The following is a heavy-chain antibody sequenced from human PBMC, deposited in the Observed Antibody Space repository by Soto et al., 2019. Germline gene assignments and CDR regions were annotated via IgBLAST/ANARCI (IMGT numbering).Heavy chain of an antibody. CDR2: INAGNGNT. V-gene: IGHV1-3*01. D-gene: IGHD3-9*01. J-gene: IGHJ4*02. CDR1: GYTFTSYA. CDR3: ARVDYDILTGYYATYFDY. Sequence: ASVKVSCKASGYTFTSYAMHWVRQAPGQRLEWMGWINAGNGNTKYSQKFQGRVTITRDTSASTAYMELSSLRSEDTAVYYCARVDYDILTGYYATYFDYWGQGALVTVS.